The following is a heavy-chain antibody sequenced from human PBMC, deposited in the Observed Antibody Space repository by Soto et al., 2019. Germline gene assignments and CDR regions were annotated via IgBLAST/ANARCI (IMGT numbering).Heavy chain of an antibody. CDR2: IYHSGST. D-gene: IGHD6-6*01. CDR3: ARGLGARHSPRFDY. CDR1: GGSISSSNW. Sequence: SETLSLTCAVSGGSISSSNWWSWVRQPPGKGLEWIGEIYHSGSTNYNPSLKSRVTISVDKSKNQFSLKLSSVTAADTAVYYCARGLGARHSPRFDYWGQGTLVTVSS. V-gene: IGHV4-4*02. J-gene: IGHJ4*02.